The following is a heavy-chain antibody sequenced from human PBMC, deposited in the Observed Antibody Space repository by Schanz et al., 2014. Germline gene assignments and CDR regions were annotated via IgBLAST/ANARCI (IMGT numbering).Heavy chain of an antibody. CDR2: VNHGGHT. CDR1: GASISSVYW. D-gene: IGHD1-7*01. J-gene: IGHJ4*02. Sequence: QVQLQESGPGLVKPSGTLSLTCTVSGASISSVYWWSWVRQSPGKGLEWIGEVNHGGHTNYNPSLKSGVTVSVDISKKQSSLGLTSVTAADTAAYYCATWSGTRLFHNWGQGTLVTVSS. CDR3: ATWSGTRLFHN. V-gene: IGHV4-4*02.